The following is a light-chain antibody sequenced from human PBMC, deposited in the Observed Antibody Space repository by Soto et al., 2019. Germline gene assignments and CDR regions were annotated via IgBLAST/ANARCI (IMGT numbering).Light chain of an antibody. J-gene: IGKJ2*01. V-gene: IGKV1-33*01. CDR1: EDIRKY. CDR2: GAS. Sequence: DIHMTQSPSSLSASIGDRVTITCQANEDIRKYLNWYQQKPGKAPKLLIYGASNLETGVPPRFSDYASDTHFTFIISSQQPEDFASYYCQQYPDLPLTFGQGTMVEMK. CDR3: QQYPDLPLT.